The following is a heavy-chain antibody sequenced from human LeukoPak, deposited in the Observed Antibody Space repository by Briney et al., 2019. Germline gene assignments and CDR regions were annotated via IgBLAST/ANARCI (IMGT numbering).Heavy chain of an antibody. J-gene: IGHJ4*02. Sequence: SETLSLTCTVSGGSISSSSYYWGWIRQPPGKGLEWIGSIYYSGSTYYNPSLKSRVTISVDTSKNQFSLKLSSVTAADTAVYYCARHPSQYQLLCLVWGQGTLVTVSS. CDR2: IYYSGST. CDR1: GGSISSSSYY. V-gene: IGHV4-39*01. CDR3: ARHPSQYQLLCLV. D-gene: IGHD2-2*01.